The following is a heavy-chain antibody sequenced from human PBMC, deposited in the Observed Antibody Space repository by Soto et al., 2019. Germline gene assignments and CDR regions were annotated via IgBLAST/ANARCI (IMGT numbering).Heavy chain of an antibody. CDR1: GDSVSSNSAA. D-gene: IGHD6-6*01. J-gene: IGHJ6*02. CDR2: TYYRSKWYN. V-gene: IGHV6-1*01. CDR3: ARGYSRSTKNYYYSYGMDV. Sequence: SQTLSLTCAISGDSVSSNSAAWNWIRQSPSRGLEWLGRTYYRSKWYNDYAVSVKSRITINPDTSKNQFSLQLNSVTPEDTAVYYCARGYSRSTKNYYYSYGMDVWGQGTTVTVYS.